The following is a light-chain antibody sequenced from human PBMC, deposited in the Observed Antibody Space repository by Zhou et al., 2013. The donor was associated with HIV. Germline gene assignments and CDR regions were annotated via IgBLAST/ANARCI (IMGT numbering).Light chain of an antibody. V-gene: IGKV2D-29*02. Sequence: DIVLTQTPLSLSVTPGQPASISCKSSQSLLHSDGKTYLYWYLQKPGQSPQLLIYEASNRFSGVPDRFSGSGSATDFTLKISRVEAEDVGVYYCMQALQTPITFGQGTRLEIK. CDR3: MQALQTPIT. CDR1: QSLLHSDGKTY. J-gene: IGKJ5*01. CDR2: EAS.